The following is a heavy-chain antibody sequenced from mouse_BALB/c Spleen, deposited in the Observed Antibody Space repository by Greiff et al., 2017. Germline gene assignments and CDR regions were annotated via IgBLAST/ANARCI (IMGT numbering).Heavy chain of an antibody. Sequence: EVMLVESGAELVRSGASVKLSCTASGFNIKDYYMHWVKQRPEQGLEWIGWIDPENGDTEYAPKFQGKATMTADTSSNTAYLQLSSLTSEDTAVYYCNAGYYGSNYAMDYWGQGTSVTVSS. D-gene: IGHD1-1*01. J-gene: IGHJ4*01. CDR1: GFNIKDYY. CDR3: NAGYYGSNYAMDY. CDR2: IDPENGDT. V-gene: IGHV14-4*02.